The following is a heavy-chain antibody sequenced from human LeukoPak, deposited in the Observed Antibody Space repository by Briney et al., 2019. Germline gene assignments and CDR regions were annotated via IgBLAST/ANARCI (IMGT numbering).Heavy chain of an antibody. CDR1: GFTFSSYG. J-gene: IGHJ4*02. CDR2: ISYDGSNK. V-gene: IGHV3-30*18. CDR3: ANETPKGSMVRGVIRKPTDY. D-gene: IGHD3-10*01. Sequence: PGRSLRLSCAASGFTFSSYGMHWVRQAPGKGLEWVAVISYDGSNKYYADSVKGRFIISRDNSKNTLYLQMNSLRAEDTAVYYCANETPKGSMVRGVIRKPTDYWGQGTLVTVSS.